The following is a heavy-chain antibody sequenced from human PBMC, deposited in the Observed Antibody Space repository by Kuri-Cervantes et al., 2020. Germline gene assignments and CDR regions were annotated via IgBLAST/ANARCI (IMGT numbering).Heavy chain of an antibody. J-gene: IGHJ3*02. CDR3: ARDPSFDAFAI. V-gene: IGHV3-33*08. Sequence: LSLTCAASGFTFSSYGMHWVRQAPGKGLEWVAVISYDGSNKYYADSAKGRFTISRDNSKNTLYLQMNSLRAEDTAVYYCARDPSFDAFAIWGQGKMV. CDR1: GFTFSSYG. CDR2: ISYDGSNK.